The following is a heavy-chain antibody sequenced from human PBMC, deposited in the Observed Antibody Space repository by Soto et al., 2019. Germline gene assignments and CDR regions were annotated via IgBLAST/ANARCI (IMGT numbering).Heavy chain of an antibody. V-gene: IGHV1-3*01. D-gene: IGHD6-19*01. CDR3: ARAVAVAADFDY. J-gene: IGHJ4*02. CDR1: GYTFNGYA. CDR2: INAGNGNT. Sequence: ASVKVSCKASGYTFNGYAMHWVRQAPGQRLEWMGWINAGNGNTKYSQKFQGRVTITRDTSASAAYMELSSLSSEDTAVYYCARAVAVAADFDYWGQGTLVTVSS.